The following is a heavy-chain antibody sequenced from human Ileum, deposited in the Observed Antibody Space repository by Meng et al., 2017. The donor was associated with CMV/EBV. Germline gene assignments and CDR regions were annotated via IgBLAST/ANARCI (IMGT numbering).Heavy chain of an antibody. CDR3: ARKDDGVYLGALDY. CDR1: GYTFSSYG. CDR2: ISTYNGDT. D-gene: IGHD4-17*01. Sequence: VQLMPFGAELKRPGASVKVSCKASGYTFSSYGINRVRQDAGQGLEWMGGISTYNGDTYYAKNLQGRVTMTTDTSTSTAYMELRSLRYNDTAIYYCARKDDGVYLGALDYWGQGTLVTVSS. V-gene: IGHV1-18*01. J-gene: IGHJ4*02.